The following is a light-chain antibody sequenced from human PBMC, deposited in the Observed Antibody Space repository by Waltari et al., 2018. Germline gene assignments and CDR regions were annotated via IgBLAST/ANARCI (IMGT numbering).Light chain of an antibody. Sequence: QSVLTQPPSASGTPGQRATISCSGSTSNIGRNSLDWYQQFPGTAPKPLIYRNNQRPSGVPDRFSGSKSGTSASLAISGLRSEDETDYYCAAWDDSLSGPVFGGGTKLTVL. CDR3: AAWDDSLSGPV. CDR2: RNN. J-gene: IGLJ3*02. CDR1: TSNIGRNS. V-gene: IGLV1-47*01.